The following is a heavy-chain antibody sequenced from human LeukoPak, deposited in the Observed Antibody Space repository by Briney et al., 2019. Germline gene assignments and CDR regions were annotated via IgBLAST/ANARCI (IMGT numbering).Heavy chain of an antibody. D-gene: IGHD5-18*01. Sequence: GGSLRLSCAASGFTFSDCYMSWIRQAPGKGLEWVSYISSRGSTIYYADSVKGRFTISRDNAKNSLYLQMNSLRAEDTAVYYCARHDTAMATDYGMDVWGQGTTVTVSS. CDR3: ARHDTAMATDYGMDV. CDR1: GFTFSDCY. V-gene: IGHV3-11*01. J-gene: IGHJ6*02. CDR2: ISSRGSTI.